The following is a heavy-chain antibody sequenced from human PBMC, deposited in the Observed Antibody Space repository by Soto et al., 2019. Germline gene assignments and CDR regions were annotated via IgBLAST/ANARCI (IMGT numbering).Heavy chain of an antibody. J-gene: IGHJ5*01. CDR3: ARRGSASGRNWFDS. V-gene: IGHV4-39*01. CDR1: GGSITSTIDY. D-gene: IGHD3-16*01. Sequence: SETLSLTCSVSGGSITSTIDYWGWIRQSPGKGLEWIGNIYYDGSTFYNPSLKSRVTISVDTSKRQFSLRVSSVTAADTAVYYCARRGSASGRNWFDSWGHGTLVTVSS. CDR2: IYYDGST.